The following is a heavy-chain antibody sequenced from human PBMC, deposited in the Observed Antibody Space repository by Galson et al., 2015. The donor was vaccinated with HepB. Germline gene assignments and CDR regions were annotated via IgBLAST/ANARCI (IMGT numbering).Heavy chain of an antibody. V-gene: IGHV3-30-3*01. CDR2: ISHDGNNK. Sequence: SLRLSCAASGFPFQKHAIHWVRQTPGKGLEWISLISHDGNNKFYADSVKGRFTTSRDNSKNTLYLQMTFLSENDTAVYYCARDPISTGWFEYYFDHWGQGTLVTVSS. CDR3: ARDPISTGWFEYYFDH. J-gene: IGHJ4*02. CDR1: GFPFQKHA. D-gene: IGHD6-19*01.